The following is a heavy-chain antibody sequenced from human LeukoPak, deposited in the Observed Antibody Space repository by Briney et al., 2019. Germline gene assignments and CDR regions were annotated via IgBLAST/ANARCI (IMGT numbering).Heavy chain of an antibody. D-gene: IGHD2-2*01. CDR1: GFTFSNYG. Sequence: GGSLRLSCAASGFTFSNYGMHWVRQAPGKGLEWVAIIWFDGSDNYYADSVKGRFTISRDNSKNTLYLQMNSPRAEDTAVYYCARVGGYCSTTTCHPIDYWGQGTLVTVSS. CDR3: ARVGGYCSTTTCHPIDY. J-gene: IGHJ4*02. CDR2: IWFDGSDN. V-gene: IGHV3-33*01.